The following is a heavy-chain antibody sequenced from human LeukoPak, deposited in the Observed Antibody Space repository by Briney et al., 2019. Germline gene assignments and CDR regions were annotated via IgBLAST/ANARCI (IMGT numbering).Heavy chain of an antibody. V-gene: IGHV3-23*01. CDR1: GFTFSSYG. Sequence: GGSLRLSCAASGFTFSSYGMSWVRQAPGKGLEWVSAISGSGSGTYYADSVKGRFTISRDNSKNTLYLQMNSLRAEDTAVYYCAKDYYSGSYLHYYYYYMDVWGKGTTVTISS. D-gene: IGHD1-26*01. J-gene: IGHJ6*03. CDR2: ISGSGSGT. CDR3: AKDYYSGSYLHYYYYYMDV.